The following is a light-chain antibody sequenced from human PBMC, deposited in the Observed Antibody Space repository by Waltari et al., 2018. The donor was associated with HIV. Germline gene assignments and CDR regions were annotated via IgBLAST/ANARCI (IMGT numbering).Light chain of an antibody. J-gene: IGKJ4*01. Sequence: DIVMTQSPDALALSLGERATINCKSSRTILYNTNNKNYLAWYQQKPGQPPKLLFYWASTRESGVPDRFSGSGSGTDFTLTISNVQTEDMAVYYCQQYFNTPLTFGGGTKVEIK. CDR3: QQYFNTPLT. CDR1: RTILYNTNNKNY. V-gene: IGKV4-1*01. CDR2: WAS.